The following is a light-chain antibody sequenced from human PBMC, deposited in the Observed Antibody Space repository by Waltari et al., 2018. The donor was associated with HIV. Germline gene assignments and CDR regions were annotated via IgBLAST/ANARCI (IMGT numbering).Light chain of an antibody. V-gene: IGKV3-20*01. CDR1: HSVSSRN. CDR2: GAS. J-gene: IGKJ4*01. CDR3: QPDGSSRVT. Sequence: EIVLTQSPGTLSLSPGERATLSCTASHSVSSRNLACNQQKPGQAPRLLISGASSSATGTTERFSGRGSGTDFTLTISRLEPEDLALYYWQPDGSSRVTFGGGNKGEIK.